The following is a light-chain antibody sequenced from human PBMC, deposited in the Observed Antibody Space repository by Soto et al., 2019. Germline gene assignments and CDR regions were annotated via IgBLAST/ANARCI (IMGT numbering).Light chain of an antibody. CDR2: GAS. CDR1: QNVISNY. Sequence: EIVLTQSPGTLSLSPGERATLSCRASQNVISNYLAWYQVKPGQAPRLFIYGASSRATGIPDRFTGSGSGSDFTLTITKLEPEDFAMYYCQQYGSSPLSFGGGTKVEI. CDR3: QQYGSSPLS. J-gene: IGKJ4*01. V-gene: IGKV3-20*01.